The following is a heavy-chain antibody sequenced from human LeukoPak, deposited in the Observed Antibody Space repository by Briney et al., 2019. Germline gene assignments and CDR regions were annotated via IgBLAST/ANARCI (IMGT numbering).Heavy chain of an antibody. J-gene: IGHJ4*02. CDR2: FDPEDGET. Sequence: ASVKVSCKVSGYTLTELSMHWVRQAPGKGLEWMGGFDPEDGETIYAQKFQGRVTMTEDTSTDTAYMELSSLRSEDTAVYYCARGGDIVVVPAAMPLDYWGQGTLVTVSS. CDR1: GYTLTELS. CDR3: ARGGDIVVVPAAMPLDY. D-gene: IGHD2-2*01. V-gene: IGHV1-24*01.